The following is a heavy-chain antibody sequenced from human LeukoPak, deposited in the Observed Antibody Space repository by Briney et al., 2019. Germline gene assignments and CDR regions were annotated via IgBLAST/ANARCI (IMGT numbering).Heavy chain of an antibody. J-gene: IGHJ4*02. CDR3: ARSGSSGWYRYYFDH. CDR2: INHSGST. CDR1: GGSFSGYY. Sequence: SETLSLTCAVYGGSFSGYYWSWIRQPPGKGLEGIGEINHSGSTNYNPSLKSRVTISADTSKNQFSLKLSSVTAADTAVYYCARSGSSGWYRYYFDHWGQGTLVTVSS. V-gene: IGHV4-34*01. D-gene: IGHD6-19*01.